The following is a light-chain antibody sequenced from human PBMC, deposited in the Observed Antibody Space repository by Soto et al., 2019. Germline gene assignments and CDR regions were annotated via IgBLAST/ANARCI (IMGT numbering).Light chain of an antibody. CDR2: KAS. CDR3: QQYSSSSWT. V-gene: IGKV1-5*03. J-gene: IGKJ1*01. Sequence: DLQMTQSPSTLSASVGDRVTITCRASQSISSWLAWYQQKPGKAPKLLIYKASSLQSDVPSRFSGSGSGTEFTLTISTLQPDDFATYYCQQYSSSSWTFGQGTKVDIK. CDR1: QSISSW.